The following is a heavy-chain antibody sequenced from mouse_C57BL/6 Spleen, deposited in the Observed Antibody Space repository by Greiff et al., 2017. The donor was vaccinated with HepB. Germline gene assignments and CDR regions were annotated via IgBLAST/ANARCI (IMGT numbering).Heavy chain of an antibody. CDR2: IDPETGGT. D-gene: IGHD2-1*01. Sequence: QVQLQQSGAELVRPGASVTLSCKASGYTFTDYEMHWVKQTPVHGLEWIGAIDPETGGTAYNQKFKGKAILTADKSSSTAYMELRSLTSEDSAVYYCTRPLLNFDYWGQGTTLTVSS. CDR1: GYTFTDYE. CDR3: TRPLLNFDY. V-gene: IGHV1-15*01. J-gene: IGHJ2*01.